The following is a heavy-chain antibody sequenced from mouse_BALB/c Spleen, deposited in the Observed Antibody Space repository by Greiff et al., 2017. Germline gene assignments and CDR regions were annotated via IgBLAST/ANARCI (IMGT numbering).Heavy chain of an antibody. CDR3: ARDEGYDGAMDY. Sequence: EVHLVESGGGLVKPGGSLKLSCAASGFTFSSYAMSWVRQSPEKRLEWVAEISSGGSYTYYPDTVTGRFTISRDNAKNTLYLEMSSLRSEDTAMYYCARDEGYDGAMDYWGQGTSVTVSS. V-gene: IGHV5-9-4*01. J-gene: IGHJ4*01. CDR1: GFTFSSYA. D-gene: IGHD2-2*01. CDR2: ISSGGSYT.